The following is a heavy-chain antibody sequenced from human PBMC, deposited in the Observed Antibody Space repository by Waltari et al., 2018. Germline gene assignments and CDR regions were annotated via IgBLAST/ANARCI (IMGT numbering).Heavy chain of an antibody. Sequence: EVRLVESGGDLIQPGGSLRLSCVASGFIGNSNYLNWVRQPPGKGLEWVAVIYSGAGTYYADSVKGRFTISRDDSKNTLYLQMNSLRAEDTAMYYCAREEGDGYNHDAFDIWGQGTMVTVSS. CDR3: AREEGDGYNHDAFDI. V-gene: IGHV3-53*01. D-gene: IGHD5-12*01. CDR2: IYSGAGT. J-gene: IGHJ3*02. CDR1: GFIGNSNY.